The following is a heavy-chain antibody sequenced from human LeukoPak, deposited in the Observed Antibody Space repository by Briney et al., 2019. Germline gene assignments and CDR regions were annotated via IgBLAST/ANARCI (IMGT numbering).Heavy chain of an antibody. CDR1: GFTFSSYC. D-gene: IGHD3-3*01. V-gene: IGHV3-64*01. Sequence: PGGSLRLSCAASGFTFSSYCMSWVRQAPGKGLEYVSAISSNGGSTYYANSVKGRFTIYGDNSKNTLYLQMGGLRDEEMDVYYCARGGSTIPIPYYYYYGMDVWGQGPTVTVSS. CDR3: ARGGSTIPIPYYYYYGMDV. CDR2: ISSNGGST. J-gene: IGHJ6*02.